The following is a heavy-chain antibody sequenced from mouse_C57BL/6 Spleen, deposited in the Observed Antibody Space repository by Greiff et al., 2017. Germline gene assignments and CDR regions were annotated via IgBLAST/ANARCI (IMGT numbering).Heavy chain of an antibody. CDR1: GYAFSSSW. CDR2: IYPGDGDT. J-gene: IGHJ2*01. V-gene: IGHV1-82*01. D-gene: IGHD3-2*02. CDR3: ARPSSGYGYYFDY. Sequence: LQESGPELVKPGASVKISCKASGYAFSSSWMNWVKQRPGKGLEWIGRIYPGDGDTNYNGKFKGKATLTADKSSSTAYMQLSSLTSEDSAVYFCARPSSGYGYYFDYWGQGTTLTVSS.